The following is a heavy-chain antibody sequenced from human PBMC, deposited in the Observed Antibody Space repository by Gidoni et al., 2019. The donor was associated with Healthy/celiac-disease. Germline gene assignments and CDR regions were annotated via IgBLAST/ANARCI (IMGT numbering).Heavy chain of an antibody. J-gene: IGHJ6*02. Sequence: QVQLVESGGGVVQPGRSLRLSCAASGFTFSSYGMHWVRQAPGKGLAWVAVIWYDGSNKYYADSVKGRFTISRDNSKNTLYLQMNSLRAEDTAVYYCARVSGFYYYYGMDVWGQGTTVTVSS. CDR3: ARVSGFYYYYGMDV. V-gene: IGHV3-33*01. D-gene: IGHD1-26*01. CDR1: GFTFSSYG. CDR2: IWYDGSNK.